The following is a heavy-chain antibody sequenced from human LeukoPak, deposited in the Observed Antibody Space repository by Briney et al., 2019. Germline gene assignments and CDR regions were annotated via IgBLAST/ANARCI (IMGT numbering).Heavy chain of an antibody. V-gene: IGHV3-30*04. D-gene: IGHD4-17*01. Sequence: GGSLRLSCAASGFTFNSYAMHWVRQAPGKGLEWVAVISYDGSNKYYADSVKGRFTISRDNSKNTLYLQMNSLRAEDTAVYYCARLYGDDPWGQGTLVTVSS. CDR1: GFTFNSYA. CDR2: ISYDGSNK. CDR3: ARLYGDDP. J-gene: IGHJ5*02.